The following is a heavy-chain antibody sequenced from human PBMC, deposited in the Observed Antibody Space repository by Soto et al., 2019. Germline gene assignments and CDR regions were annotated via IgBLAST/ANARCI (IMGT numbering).Heavy chain of an antibody. V-gene: IGHV4-39*02. CDR3: ARRGYGDYSLSD. CDR2: LHSNGST. D-gene: IGHD4-17*01. J-gene: IGHJ4*02. CDR1: GDSITSIFYY. Sequence: QVLLKESGPGLVKPSETLSLTCTVSGDSITSIFYYWAWVRQPPGKGLEWVGTLHSNGSTHYSPSLKARVSISGDSSKNHFSLRMTSVAAADTAFYYCARRGYGDYSLSDWGPGTLVTVSS.